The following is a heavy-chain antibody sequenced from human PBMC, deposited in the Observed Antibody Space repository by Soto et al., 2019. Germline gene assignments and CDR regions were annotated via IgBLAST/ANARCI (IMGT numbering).Heavy chain of an antibody. J-gene: IGHJ4*02. D-gene: IGHD3-22*01. V-gene: IGHV1-69*06. CDR2: IIPNFDTP. CDR1: GDSFNTFA. CDR3: ARPYSDSSGYYLWYFDY. Sequence: QVQLVQSGAEVKKPGSSVKLSCKASGDSFNTFAVTWVRQAPGQGLEWMGGIIPNFDTPNYAQKFQGRVTIIADKSTSTPYMELSSLRSEATAVYYCARPYSDSSGYYLWYFDYWGQGTLVTVSS.